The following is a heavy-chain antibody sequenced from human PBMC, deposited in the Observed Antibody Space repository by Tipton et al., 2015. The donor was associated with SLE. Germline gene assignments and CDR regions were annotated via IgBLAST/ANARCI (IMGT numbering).Heavy chain of an antibody. Sequence: TLSLTCTVSGASFTGDYWSWIRQPPGKGLEWIGYIYYSGSTNYNPSLKSRVTISVDTSKDQFSLKLSSVTAADTAVYYCASGLRWSGVDQGVIPPFDYWGQGTLVTVSS. J-gene: IGHJ4*02. CDR3: ASGLRWSGVDQGVIPPFDY. D-gene: IGHD3-10*01. CDR1: GASFTGDY. CDR2: IYYSGST. V-gene: IGHV4-59*01.